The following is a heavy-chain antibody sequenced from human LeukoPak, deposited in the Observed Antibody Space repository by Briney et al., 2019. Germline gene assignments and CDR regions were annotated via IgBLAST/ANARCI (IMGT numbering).Heavy chain of an antibody. Sequence: ASVKVSCKASGYTFVNYDINWVRQATGQGLEWMGWMNPTSGNTGYAQKLQGRVSMTRDTSISTAYMELSSLTYEDTAVYYCATDSPSIAAAGTGGFDYWGQGTLVTVSS. CDR3: ATDSPSIAAAGTGGFDY. D-gene: IGHD6-13*01. CDR2: MNPTSGNT. V-gene: IGHV1-8*01. CDR1: GYTFVNYD. J-gene: IGHJ4*02.